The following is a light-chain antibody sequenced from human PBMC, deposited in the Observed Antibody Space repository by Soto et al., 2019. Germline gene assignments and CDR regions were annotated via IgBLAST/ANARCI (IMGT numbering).Light chain of an antibody. CDR2: YDS. V-gene: IGLV3-21*01. J-gene: IGLJ3*02. CDR3: QVWDISSGHVV. Sequence: SYELTQPPSVSVAPGKTASVACGGSNIGSKSVHWYQKKSGQAPVVVMYYDSDRPSGIPERFSGANSGNTATLTIRRVEAGDEADYYCQVWDISSGHVVFGGGTKLTVL. CDR1: NIGSKS.